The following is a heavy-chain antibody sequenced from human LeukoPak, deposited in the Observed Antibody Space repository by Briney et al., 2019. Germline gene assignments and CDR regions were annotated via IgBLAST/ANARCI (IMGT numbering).Heavy chain of an antibody. CDR3: AGDRSFSSPDAFDI. D-gene: IGHD6-6*01. V-gene: IGHV1-69*05. CDR2: IIPIFGTA. J-gene: IGHJ3*02. Sequence: SVKVSCKASGGTFNSYTVSWVRQAPGQGLECMGGIIPIFGTANYAQKFQGRVTITTDESTSTAYMELSSLRSEDTAVYYCAGDRSFSSPDAFDIWGQGTMVTVSS. CDR1: GGTFNSYT.